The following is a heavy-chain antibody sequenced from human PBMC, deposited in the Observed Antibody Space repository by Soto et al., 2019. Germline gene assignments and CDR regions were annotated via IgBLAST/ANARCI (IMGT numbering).Heavy chain of an antibody. D-gene: IGHD3-3*01. Sequence: GASVKVSCKASGGTFSSYAISWVRQAPGQGLEWMGGIIPIFGTANYTQKFQGRVTITADESTSTAYMELSSLRSEDTAVYYCARGTITIFGVVSTYYYYGMDVWGQGTTVTVSS. CDR1: GGTFSSYA. CDR3: ARGTITIFGVVSTYYYYGMDV. V-gene: IGHV1-69*13. CDR2: IIPIFGTA. J-gene: IGHJ6*02.